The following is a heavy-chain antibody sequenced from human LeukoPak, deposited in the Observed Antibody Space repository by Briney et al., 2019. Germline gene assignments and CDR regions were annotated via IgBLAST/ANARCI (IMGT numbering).Heavy chain of an antibody. J-gene: IGHJ4*02. CDR3: ARQGAYNRPFDY. Sequence: GESLKISCKGSGYSLTTSWIGWVRQMPGKGLEWMGIVYLGDSDTRYGPSFQGQVTISADKTISTAYLQWSSLKASDTAMYFCARQGAYNRPFDYWGQGTLVTVSS. CDR2: VYLGDSDT. V-gene: IGHV5-51*01. CDR1: GYSLTTSW. D-gene: IGHD1-1*01.